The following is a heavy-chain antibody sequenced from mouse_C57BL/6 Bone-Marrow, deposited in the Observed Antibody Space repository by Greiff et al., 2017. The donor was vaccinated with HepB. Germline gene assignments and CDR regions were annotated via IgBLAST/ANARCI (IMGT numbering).Heavy chain of an antibody. Sequence: VQLQQSGAELVKPGASVKLSCKASGYTFTSYWMHWVKQRPGQGLEWIGMIHPNSGSTNYNEKFKSKATLTVDKSSSTAYMQLSSLTSEDSAVYYCARGDFITTVGGYWGQGTTLTVSS. CDR2: IHPNSGST. CDR1: GYTFTSYW. CDR3: ARGDFITTVGGY. V-gene: IGHV1-64*01. D-gene: IGHD1-1*01. J-gene: IGHJ2*01.